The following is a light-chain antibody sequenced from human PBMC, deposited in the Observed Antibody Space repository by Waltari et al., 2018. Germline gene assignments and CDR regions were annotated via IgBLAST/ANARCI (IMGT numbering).Light chain of an antibody. CDR3: QQYYTTPPT. V-gene: IGKV4-1*01. CDR2: WAS. J-gene: IGKJ3*01. CDR1: QSVLYSSNNKNY. Sequence: WKSSQSVLYSSNNKNYLAWYQQKPGQPPKLLIYWASTRESGVPDRFSGSGSGTDFTLTISSLLAEDVALYYCQQYYTTPPTFGPGTKVDIK.